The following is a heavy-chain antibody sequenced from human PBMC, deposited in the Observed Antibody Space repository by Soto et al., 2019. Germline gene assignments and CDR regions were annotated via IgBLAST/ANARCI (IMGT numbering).Heavy chain of an antibody. V-gene: IGHV4-59*01. CDR1: GGSLISYY. D-gene: IGHD3-10*01. CDR3: ARRKYGSVSYNLDY. CDR2: IYYSGST. J-gene: IGHJ4*02. Sequence: SETLSLTCTVSGGSLISYYWSWIRQPPGKGLECIGYIYYSGSTNYKPSLKSRATISVDTSKNQFSLKLSSVTAADTAVYYCARRKYGSVSYNLDYWGQGTLVTVS.